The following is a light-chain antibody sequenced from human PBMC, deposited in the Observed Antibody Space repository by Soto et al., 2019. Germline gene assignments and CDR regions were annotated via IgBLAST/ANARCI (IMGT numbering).Light chain of an antibody. CDR2: VAS. V-gene: IGKV1-9*01. J-gene: IGKJ5*01. CDR3: QQFNSYPLT. CDR1: QGTIRY. Sequence: IQLTQSPSSLSASVGDRVTITCRASQGTIRYLAWYQQKPGKAPKLLIYVASTLQSGVPSRFSGSGSGTDFTPTISSLQPEDFATYYCQQFNSYPLTFGQGTRLEIK.